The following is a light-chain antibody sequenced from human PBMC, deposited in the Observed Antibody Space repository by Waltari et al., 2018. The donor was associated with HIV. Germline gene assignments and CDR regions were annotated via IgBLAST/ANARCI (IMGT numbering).Light chain of an antibody. CDR1: SSDIGGYNF. V-gene: IGLV2-14*01. CDR2: EVS. Sequence: QSALTQPASVSGSPGQSITISCTGTSSDIGGYNFVYWYQQHPGQAPKIMLYEVSYRPSGVSNRFSGAKSVNTASLTISGLQAEDEAVYHCSSYTGSSFSVLFGGGTKLTVL. CDR3: SSYTGSSFSVL. J-gene: IGLJ2*01.